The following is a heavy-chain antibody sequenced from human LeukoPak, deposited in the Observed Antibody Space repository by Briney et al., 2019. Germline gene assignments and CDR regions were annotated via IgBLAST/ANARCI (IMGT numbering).Heavy chain of an antibody. D-gene: IGHD3-3*01. CDR2: INSDGSST. J-gene: IGHJ1*01. CDR1: GFTFSSYW. V-gene: IGHV3-74*01. CDR3: ARVKYDFWSGYSFQH. Sequence: PGGSLRLSCAASGFTFSSYWMHRVRQAPGKGLVWVSRINSDGSSTSYADSVKGRFTISRDIAKNTLYLQMNSLRAEDTAVYYCARVKYDFWSGYSFQHWGQGTLVTASS.